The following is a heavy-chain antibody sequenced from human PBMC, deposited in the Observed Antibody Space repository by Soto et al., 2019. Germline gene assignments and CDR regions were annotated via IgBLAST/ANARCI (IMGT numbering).Heavy chain of an antibody. Sequence: GGSLRLSCAASGFTFSSYSMNWVRQAPGKGLEWVSYISSSSSTIYYADSVKGRFTISRDNAKNSLYLQMNSLRAEDTAVYYCARDHGLGPTDRDAFDIWGQGTMVTVSS. CDR1: GFTFSSYS. CDR3: ARDHGLGPTDRDAFDI. V-gene: IGHV3-48*04. D-gene: IGHD6-19*01. CDR2: ISSSSSTI. J-gene: IGHJ3*02.